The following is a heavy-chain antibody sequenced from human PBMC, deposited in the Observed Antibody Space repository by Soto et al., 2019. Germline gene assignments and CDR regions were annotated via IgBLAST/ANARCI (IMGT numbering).Heavy chain of an antibody. D-gene: IGHD5-18*01. CDR3: ARAHTAMVPYYFDY. CDR2: IYHSGST. Sequence: SETLSLTCAVSGGSISSSNWWSWVRQPPGKGLEWIGEIYHSGSTNYNPSLKSRVTISVDKSKNQFSLKLSSVTAADTAVYYCARAHTAMVPYYFDYWGQGALVTVSS. V-gene: IGHV4-4*02. CDR1: GGSISSSNW. J-gene: IGHJ4*02.